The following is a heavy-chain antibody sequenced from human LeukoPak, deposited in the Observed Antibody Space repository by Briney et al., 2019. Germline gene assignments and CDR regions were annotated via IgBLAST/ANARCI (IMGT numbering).Heavy chain of an antibody. Sequence: SETLSLTCAVYGGSFSGYYWSWIRQPPGKGLEWIGEINHSGSTNYNPSLKSRVTISVDTSKNQFSLKLSSVTAADTAVYYCARSTGPYDRDPRDYWGQGTLVTVSS. D-gene: IGHD3-22*01. CDR3: ARSTGPYDRDPRDY. V-gene: IGHV4-34*01. CDR2: INHSGST. CDR1: GGSFSGYY. J-gene: IGHJ4*02.